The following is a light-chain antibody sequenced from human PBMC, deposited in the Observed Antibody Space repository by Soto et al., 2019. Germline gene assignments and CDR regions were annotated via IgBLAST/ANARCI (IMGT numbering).Light chain of an antibody. V-gene: IGLV1-51*02. CDR1: SSNIGNKY. CDR2: ENN. CDR3: GTWDSSLPGEDA. Sequence: QSVLTQPPSVSAAPGQKVTISCSGSSSNIGNKYVSWYQQLPGTAPKLLIYENNKRPAGIPDRFSGSKSGTSATLGITGLQTGDEADYYCGTWDSSLPGEDAFGTGTKVTVL. J-gene: IGLJ1*01.